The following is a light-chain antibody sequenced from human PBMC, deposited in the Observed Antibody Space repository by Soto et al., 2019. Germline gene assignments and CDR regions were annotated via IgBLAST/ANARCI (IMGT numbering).Light chain of an antibody. CDR1: QTGSNSY. CDR3: QHYVYPQWT. V-gene: IGKV3-20*01. Sequence: VLTQSPGTLSLSPGERATLSCRASQTGSNSYLAWYQQKSGQAPRLLIYGVSTRATGTPDRVSGSGSGTEVTLTIRRLEPEECAVYVGQHYVYPQWTFGPGTKVDI. CDR2: GVS. J-gene: IGKJ1*01.